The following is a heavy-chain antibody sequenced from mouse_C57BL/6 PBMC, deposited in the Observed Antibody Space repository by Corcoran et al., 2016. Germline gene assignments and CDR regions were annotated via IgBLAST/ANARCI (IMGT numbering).Heavy chain of an antibody. CDR3: ARGERYVDV. J-gene: IGHJ1*03. CDR1: GYTFTTYG. V-gene: IGHV9-3*01. CDR2: INTYSGVP. Sequence: QIQLVQSGPELKKPGETVKISCKASGYTFTTYGMSWVKQAPGKGLKWMGWINTYSGVPTYADDFKGRFAFSLETSASTAYLQINNLKNEDTATYFCARGERYVDVWGTGTTVTVSS.